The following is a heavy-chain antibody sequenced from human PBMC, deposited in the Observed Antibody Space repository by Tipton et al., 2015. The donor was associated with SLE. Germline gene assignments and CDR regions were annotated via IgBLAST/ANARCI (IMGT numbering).Heavy chain of an antibody. CDR3: AKGLGAYSTGWRYYYYYMDV. CDR1: GGSFSGYY. J-gene: IGHJ6*03. Sequence: TLSLTCAVYGGSFSGYYWSWIRQPPGKGLEWIGEINHSGSTIYNPSLKSRVTISVDTSKNQLSLKPSSVTAADSAVYYCAKGLGAYSTGWRYYYYYMDVWGKGTTVTVSS. CDR2: INHSGST. V-gene: IGHV4-34*01. D-gene: IGHD6-19*01.